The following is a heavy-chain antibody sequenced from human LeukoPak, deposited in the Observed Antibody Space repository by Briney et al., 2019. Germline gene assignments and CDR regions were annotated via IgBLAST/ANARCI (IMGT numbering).Heavy chain of an antibody. CDR3: ARDAVYSSSWQYY. J-gene: IGHJ4*02. CDR1: GFTFSSYG. V-gene: IGHV3-33*01. CDR2: IWYDGSNK. Sequence: GRSLRLSCAASGFTFSSYGMHWVRQASGKGLEWVAVIWYDGSNKYYADSVKGRFTISRDNSKNTLYLQMNSLRAEDTAVYYCARDAVYSSSWQYYWGQGTRVTVSS. D-gene: IGHD6-13*01.